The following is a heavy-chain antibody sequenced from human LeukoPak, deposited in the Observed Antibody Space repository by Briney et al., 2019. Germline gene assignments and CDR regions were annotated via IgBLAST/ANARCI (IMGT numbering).Heavy chain of an antibody. CDR2: IYPGDSDT. CDR1: GYSFTSYW. V-gene: IGHV5-51*01. Sequence: GESLKISCKGSGYSFTSYWIGWVRQMPGKGLEWMGIIYPGDSDTRYSPSFQGQVTISADKSISTAYLQWSSLKASDTAMYYCARSTYYDFWSGYYVRVGTNWFDPWGQGTLVTVSS. D-gene: IGHD3-3*01. CDR3: ARSTYYDFWSGYYVRVGTNWFDP. J-gene: IGHJ5*02.